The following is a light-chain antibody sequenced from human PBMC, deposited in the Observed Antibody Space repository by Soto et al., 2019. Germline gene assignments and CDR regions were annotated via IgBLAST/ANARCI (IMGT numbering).Light chain of an antibody. CDR2: SSS. CDR1: QYINNY. Sequence: DIQMTQSPTSLSASVGDRVTISCRASQYINNYLNWYHQKPGTATRLLILSSSTLQSEVPSMFSGSGSGTEFTLTINNLQREDFGTYYCQQSFTFPRTFGQGTKVEI. J-gene: IGKJ1*01. CDR3: QQSFTFPRT. V-gene: IGKV1-39*01.